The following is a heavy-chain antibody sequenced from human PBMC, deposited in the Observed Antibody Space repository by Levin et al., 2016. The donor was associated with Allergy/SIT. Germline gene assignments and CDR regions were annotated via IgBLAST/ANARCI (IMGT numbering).Heavy chain of an antibody. J-gene: IGHJ4*02. CDR3: ARQEITNSWYFGDY. D-gene: IGHD6-13*01. CDR2: SSVNNGNT. CDR1: GYTFTNYG. V-gene: IGHV1-18*01. Sequence: ASVKVSCKASGYTFTNYGITWVRQAPGQGLQWMGWSSVNNGNTNFPQNLQGRVTMTTDTSTNTAYMELRSLRSDDTAVYYCARQEITNSWYFGDYWGQGTLVTVSS.